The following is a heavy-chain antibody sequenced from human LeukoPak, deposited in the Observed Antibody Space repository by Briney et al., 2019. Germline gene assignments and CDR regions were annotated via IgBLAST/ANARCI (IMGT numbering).Heavy chain of an antibody. J-gene: IGHJ6*02. V-gene: IGHV4-34*12. CDR3: AKQQLYGSGSYFPHHYYYYGMDV. D-gene: IGHD3-10*01. CDR2: IIHGGST. Sequence: KPSETLSLTCAVYGGSFSGYYWSWIRQPPGKGLEWIGEIIHGGSTNYNPSLKSRATISVDTSKKQFSLKLSSVTAADTAVYYCAKQQLYGSGSYFPHHYYYYGMDVWGQGTTVTVSS. CDR1: GGSFSGYY.